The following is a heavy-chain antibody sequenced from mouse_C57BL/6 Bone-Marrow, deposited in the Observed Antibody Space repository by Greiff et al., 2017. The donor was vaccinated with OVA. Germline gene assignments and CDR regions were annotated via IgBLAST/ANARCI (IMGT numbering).Heavy chain of an antibody. CDR3: ARLGRPGAMDY. Sequence: VQLVESGAELVRPGTSVKMSCKASGYTFTNYWIGWAKQRPGHGLEWIGDIYPGGGYTNYNEKFKGKATLTADKSSSTAYMQFSSLTSEDSAIYYCARLGRPGAMDYWGQGTSVTVSS. CDR1: GYTFTNYW. CDR2: IYPGGGYT. J-gene: IGHJ4*01. V-gene: IGHV1-63*01.